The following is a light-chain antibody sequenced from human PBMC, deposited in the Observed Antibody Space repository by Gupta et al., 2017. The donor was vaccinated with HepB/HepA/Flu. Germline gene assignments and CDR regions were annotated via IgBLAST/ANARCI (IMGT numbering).Light chain of an antibody. V-gene: IGKV3-11*01. CDR1: QSINIY. CDR2: EAT. CDR3: QQRSSWPPIT. J-gene: IGKJ4*01. Sequence: EVVLTQFPATLSLSPGERATLSSRASQSINIYLAWYQQSTGQATRILIYEATNRAPGVPARFSGSGSGTDFTLTISSLEPEDFTVYYCQQRSSWPPITFGGGTKVEI.